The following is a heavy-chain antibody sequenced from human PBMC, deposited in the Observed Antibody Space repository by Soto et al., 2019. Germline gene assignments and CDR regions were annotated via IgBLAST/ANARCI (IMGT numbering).Heavy chain of an antibody. CDR1: GGSVSSGSYY. V-gene: IGHV4-61*01. D-gene: IGHD1-20*01. J-gene: IGHJ4*02. CDR2: IFHSGTT. Sequence: SETLSLTCTVSGGSVSSGSYYWSWIRQPPGKGLEWIGNIFHSGTTNYNASLRSRVSMSVDTPTNQFSLKLMSVTAADTAVYYRARVHITGPVHSWGQGNLVTVSS. CDR3: ARVHITGPVHS.